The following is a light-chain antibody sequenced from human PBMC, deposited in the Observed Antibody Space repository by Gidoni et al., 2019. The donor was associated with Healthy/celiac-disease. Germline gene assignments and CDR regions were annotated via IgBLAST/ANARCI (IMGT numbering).Light chain of an antibody. J-gene: IGKJ4*01. CDR3: QQYGSAPLT. V-gene: IGKV3D-20*01. Sequence: EILLTHSPSTLSLSPGERATLACGASQSVSSINLAWYQQKPGLAPRFLNYDASNRATGIPDRFSGSGSGTDYKLTISRLEPEDFAVYYWQQYGSAPLTFGGGTKVEIK. CDR2: DAS. CDR1: QSVSSIN.